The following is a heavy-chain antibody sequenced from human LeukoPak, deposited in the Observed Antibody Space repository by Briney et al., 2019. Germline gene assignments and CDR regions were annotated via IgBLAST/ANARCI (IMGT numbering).Heavy chain of an antibody. CDR3: ASSGIATRLDP. J-gene: IGHJ5*02. CDR2: IYYSGST. Sequence: SETLSLMCTLSGGSMSRYYWIWIRQPPGKGLEWIGYIYYSGSTNYNPSLKSRVTISVDTSQNQFSLKLSSVTAADTAVYFCASSGIATRLDPWGQGTLVTVSS. V-gene: IGHV4-59*01. CDR1: GGSMSRYY.